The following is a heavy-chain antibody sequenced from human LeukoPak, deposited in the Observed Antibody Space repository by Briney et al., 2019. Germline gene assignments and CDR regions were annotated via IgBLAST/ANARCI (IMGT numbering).Heavy chain of an antibody. CDR3: TRDPRRLDY. Sequence: GGSLRLSCAASGFTFSSYSMNWVRQAPGKGLEWVSYIYSSSSTIYYADSVKGRFTISRDNGKNSLYLQMNSLRAEDTAVYYCTRDPRRLDYWGQGALVTVSS. J-gene: IGHJ4*02. V-gene: IGHV3-48*01. CDR1: GFTFSSYS. CDR2: IYSSSSTI.